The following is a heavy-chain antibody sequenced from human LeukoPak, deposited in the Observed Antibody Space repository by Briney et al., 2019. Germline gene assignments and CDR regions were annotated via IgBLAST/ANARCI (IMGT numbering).Heavy chain of an antibody. CDR2: IDTNTGNP. CDR3: ANCYDSSGFFAY. D-gene: IGHD3-22*01. J-gene: IGHJ4*02. CDR1: GYTFTKYA. V-gene: IGHV7-4-1*02. Sequence: ASVKVSCTGSGYTFTKYAISWVRQAPGQGLEYMGWIDTNTGNPTYAQGFTGRFVFSLDTSVSTAYLQISSLKAEDSAIYFCANCYDSSGFFAYWGQGTLVTVSS.